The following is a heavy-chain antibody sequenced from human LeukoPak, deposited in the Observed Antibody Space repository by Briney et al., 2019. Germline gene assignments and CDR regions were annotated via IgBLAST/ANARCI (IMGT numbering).Heavy chain of an antibody. Sequence: GGSLRLSCAASGFTFSSYWMNWARQAPGKGLEWVASINHNGNVNYYVDSVKGRFTISRDNAKNSLYLQMSNLRAEDTAGYFCARGGGLDVWGQGATVTVSS. CDR3: ARGGGLDV. V-gene: IGHV3-7*03. D-gene: IGHD3-16*01. J-gene: IGHJ6*02. CDR1: GFTFSSYW. CDR2: INHNGNVN.